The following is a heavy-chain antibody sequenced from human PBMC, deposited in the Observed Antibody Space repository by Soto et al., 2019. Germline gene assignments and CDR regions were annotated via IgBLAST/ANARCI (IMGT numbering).Heavy chain of an antibody. CDR2: MNPNSGNT. Sequence: GASLKVSCKASVYTFTSYDINWVREATGQGLEWMGWMNPNSGNTGYAQKFQGRVTMTRNTSISTAYMELSSLRSEDTAVYYCATADRVVKYLGNAAFDICGQGTMVTLSS. CDR1: VYTFTSYD. D-gene: IGHD5-12*01. J-gene: IGHJ3*02. CDR3: ATADRVVKYLGNAAFDI. V-gene: IGHV1-8*01.